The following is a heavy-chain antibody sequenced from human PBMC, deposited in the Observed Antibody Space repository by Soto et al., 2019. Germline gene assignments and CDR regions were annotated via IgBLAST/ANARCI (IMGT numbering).Heavy chain of an antibody. CDR2: FDPEDGET. V-gene: IGHV1-24*01. J-gene: IGHJ5*02. Sequence: ASVKVSCKVSGYTLTELSMHWVRQAPGKGLEWMGGFDPEDGETIYAQKFQGRVTMTEDTSTDTAYMELSSLRSEDTAVYYCATGPLTIFGVVPLFDPWGQGTLVTVSS. CDR1: GYTLTELS. CDR3: ATGPLTIFGVVPLFDP. D-gene: IGHD3-3*01.